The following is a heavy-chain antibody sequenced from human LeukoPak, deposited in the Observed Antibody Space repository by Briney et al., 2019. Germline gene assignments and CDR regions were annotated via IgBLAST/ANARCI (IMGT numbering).Heavy chain of an antibody. CDR2: IIPILGIA. J-gene: IGHJ3*02. V-gene: IGHV1-69*02. CDR3: ARGLVSTSCSRYCAFDI. D-gene: IGHD2-2*01. CDR1: GGTFSSYT. Sequence: SVKVSCKASGGTFSSYTVSWVRQAPGQGLEWMGRIIPILGIANYAQKFQGRVTITADKSTSTAYMELSSLRSEDTAVYYCARGLVSTSCSRYCAFDIWGQGTMVTVSS.